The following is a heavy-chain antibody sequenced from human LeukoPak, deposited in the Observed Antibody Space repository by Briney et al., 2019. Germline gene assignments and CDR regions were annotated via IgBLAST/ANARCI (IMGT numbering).Heavy chain of an antibody. D-gene: IGHD1-7*01. V-gene: IGHV1-69*06. CDR2: IIPIFGTA. Sequence: GASVKVSCKASGGTFSSYAISWVRQAPGQGLEWMGGIIPIFGTANYAQKFQGRVTITADKSTSTAYMELSSLRSEDTAVYYCARAQLELRQIGWFDPWGQGTLVTVSS. CDR3: ARAQLELRQIGWFDP. J-gene: IGHJ5*02. CDR1: GGTFSSYA.